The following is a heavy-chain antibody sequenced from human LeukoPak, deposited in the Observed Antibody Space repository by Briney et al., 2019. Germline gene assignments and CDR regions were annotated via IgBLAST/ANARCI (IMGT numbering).Heavy chain of an antibody. V-gene: IGHV3-7*01. Sequence: GGSLRLSCAASEFTFSAYWMSWVRQAPGKGLEWVANIKEDGRETYYVDSVKGRFTISRDNAKNSVYLQMNSLRADDTAVYYCARDRQIAYWGQGTLVTVSS. CDR3: ARDRQIAY. CDR2: IKEDGRET. CDR1: EFTFSAYW. J-gene: IGHJ4*02.